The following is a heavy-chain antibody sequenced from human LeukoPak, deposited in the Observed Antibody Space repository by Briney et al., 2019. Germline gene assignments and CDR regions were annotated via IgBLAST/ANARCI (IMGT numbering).Heavy chain of an antibody. CDR1: GFTFSSYA. CDR2: ISGGGSST. V-gene: IGHV3-23*01. D-gene: IGHD2-2*02. J-gene: IGHJ4*02. CDR3: AKAILPATILSFNDY. Sequence: GGSLRLSCAASGFTFSSYAMSWVRQAPGKGLEWVPTISGGGSSTYYADSVKGRFTISRDNSKNTLYLQMNSLRAEDTAIYYCAKAILPATILSFNDYWGQGTLVTVSS.